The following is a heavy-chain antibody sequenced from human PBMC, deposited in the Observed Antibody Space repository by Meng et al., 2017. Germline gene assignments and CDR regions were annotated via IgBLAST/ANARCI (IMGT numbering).Heavy chain of an antibody. D-gene: IGHD1-1*01. CDR2: ISGDGSIT. CDR3: LDEAPRSDY. V-gene: IGHV3-74*01. J-gene: IGHJ4*02. Sequence: EVKWGGAGGGLFQPGGSLGPSCAASGFTFNNYWMHWVRQVPGKGLVWVSRISGDGSITNYADSVKGRFTISRDNAKNTLYLQMNSLRPEDTAVYYCLDEAPRSDYWGQGSLVTVSS. CDR1: GFTFNNYW.